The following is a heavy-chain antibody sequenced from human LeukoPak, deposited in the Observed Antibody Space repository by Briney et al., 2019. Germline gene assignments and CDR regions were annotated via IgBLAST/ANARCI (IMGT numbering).Heavy chain of an antibody. CDR2: ISYDGSNK. Sequence: PGGSLRLSCAASGFTFSGFAMHWVRQAPGKGLEWVAVISYDGSNKYSADSVKGRFTISRDSAKNSLYLQMNSLRAEDTAVYYCARFRTWGDKAFDYWGQGTLVTVSS. D-gene: IGHD2-21*02. J-gene: IGHJ4*02. V-gene: IGHV3-30*04. CDR1: GFTFSGFA. CDR3: ARFRTWGDKAFDY.